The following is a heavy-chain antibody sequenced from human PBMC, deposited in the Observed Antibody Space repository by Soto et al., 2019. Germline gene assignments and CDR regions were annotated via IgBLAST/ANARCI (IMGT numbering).Heavy chain of an antibody. CDR3: TKQWEQYYFDY. J-gene: IGHJ4*02. Sequence: EVQLLESGGGLVQPGGSLRLSCAASGFTFNNYAMRWVRQAPGKGLEWVPSITGSGDNTYYADSVKGRFTISRDNSKNILFLQMNSLRAEDTALYYCTKQWEQYYFDYWGQGTLVTVSS. V-gene: IGHV3-23*01. CDR2: ITGSGDNT. D-gene: IGHD1-26*01. CDR1: GFTFNNYA.